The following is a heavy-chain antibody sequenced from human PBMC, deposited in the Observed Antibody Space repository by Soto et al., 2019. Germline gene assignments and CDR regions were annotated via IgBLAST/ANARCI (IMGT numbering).Heavy chain of an antibody. CDR3: ARDRATSGYYYYYYGMDV. D-gene: IGHD1-26*01. J-gene: IGHJ6*02. CDR1: GFTFSSYS. Sequence: GGSLRLSCAASGFTFSSYSMNWVRQAPGKGLEWVSSISSSSSYIYYADSVKGRFTISRDNAKNSLYLQMNSLRAEDTALYYCARDRATSGYYYYYYGMDVWGQGTTVTVSS. CDR2: ISSSSSYI. V-gene: IGHV3-21*01.